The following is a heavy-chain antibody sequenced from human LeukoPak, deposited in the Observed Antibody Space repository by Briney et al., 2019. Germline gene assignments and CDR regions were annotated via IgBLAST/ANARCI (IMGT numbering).Heavy chain of an antibody. CDR2: IYSGGST. V-gene: IGHV3-66*02. D-gene: IGHD6-13*01. CDR1: GFAVSSNY. Sequence: PGGSLRLSCAASGFAVSSNYMSWVRQAPGKGLEWVSVIYSGGSTYYADSVKCRFTISRDNSKNTLYLQMNSLRAEDTAVYYCARDVQAAGGYWGQGTLVSISS. J-gene: IGHJ4*02. CDR3: ARDVQAAGGY.